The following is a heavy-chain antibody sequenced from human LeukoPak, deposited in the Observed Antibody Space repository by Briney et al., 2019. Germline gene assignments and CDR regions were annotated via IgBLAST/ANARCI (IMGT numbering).Heavy chain of an antibody. CDR3: AHSTGPVLWFGEFPSFDY. Sequence: SGPTLVKPTQTLTLTCTFSGFSLSTSGVGVGWIRQPPGKALDWLALIYWNDDKRYSPSLKSRLTITKDTSKNQVVLTMTNMDPVDTATYYCAHSTGPVLWFGEFPSFDYWGQGTLVTVSS. CDR1: GFSLSTSGVG. CDR2: IYWNDDK. D-gene: IGHD3-10*01. J-gene: IGHJ4*02. V-gene: IGHV2-5*01.